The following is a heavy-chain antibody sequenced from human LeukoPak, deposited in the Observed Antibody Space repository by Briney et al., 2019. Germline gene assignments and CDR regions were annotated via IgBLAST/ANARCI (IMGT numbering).Heavy chain of an antibody. CDR2: INHSGST. CDR3: ARRRTYYYDSSGYSDAFDI. V-gene: IGHV4-34*01. D-gene: IGHD3-22*01. CDR1: GGSFSGYY. J-gene: IGHJ3*02. Sequence: PSETLSLTCAVYGGSFSGYYWSWIRQPPGKGLEWIGEINHSGSTYYNPSLKSRVTISVDTSKNQFSLKLSSVTAADTAVYYCARRRTYYYDSSGYSDAFDIWGQGTMVTVSS.